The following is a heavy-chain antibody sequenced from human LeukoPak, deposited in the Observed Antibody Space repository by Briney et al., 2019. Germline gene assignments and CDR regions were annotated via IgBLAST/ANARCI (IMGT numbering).Heavy chain of an antibody. CDR2: MNPNSGNT. V-gene: IGHV1-8*01. D-gene: IGHD3-16*02. CDR3: ARAIGTYYDYVWGSYRETTGGYYFDY. J-gene: IGHJ4*02. Sequence: ASVKVSCKASGYTFTSYDINWVRQATGQGLEWMGWMNPNSGNTGYAQKFQGRVTMTRNTSISTAYMELSSLRSEDTAVYYCARAIGTYYDYVWGSYRETTGGYYFDYWGQGTLVTVSS. CDR1: GYTFTSYD.